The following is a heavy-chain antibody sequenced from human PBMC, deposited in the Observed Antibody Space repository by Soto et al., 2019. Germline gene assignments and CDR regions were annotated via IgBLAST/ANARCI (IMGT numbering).Heavy chain of an antibody. D-gene: IGHD5-18*01. J-gene: IGHJ6*02. CDR2: INLNSGGT. CDR1: GYSFTGYF. V-gene: IGHV1-2*02. Sequence: ASVKVSCKASGYSFTGYFTQWVRQAPGQGLEWMGWINLNSGGTNYAQKFQGRVTMTRDTSISTAYMELSRLRSDDTAVYYCARGGDTAMVYHGMDVWGPGTTVTVYS. CDR3: ARGGDTAMVYHGMDV.